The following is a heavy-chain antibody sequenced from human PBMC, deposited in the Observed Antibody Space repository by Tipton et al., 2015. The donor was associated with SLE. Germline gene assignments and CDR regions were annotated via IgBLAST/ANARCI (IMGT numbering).Heavy chain of an antibody. CDR3: ARGYCSTGSCQRGYYSDY. Sequence: TLSLTCTVSGYSINSYYWSWTRQPPGKGLEWIGYIYYSGSTNYNPSLKSRVTISVDTSKNQFSLKLSSVTAADTAVYYCARGYCSTGSCQRGYYSDYWGQGTLATVSS. CDR2: IYYSGST. V-gene: IGHV4-59*08. D-gene: IGHD2-15*01. J-gene: IGHJ4*02. CDR1: GYSINSYY.